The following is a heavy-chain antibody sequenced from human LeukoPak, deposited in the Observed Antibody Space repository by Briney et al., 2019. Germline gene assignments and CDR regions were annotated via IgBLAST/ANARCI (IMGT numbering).Heavy chain of an antibody. CDR1: GLTFSRYW. J-gene: IGHJ3*02. Sequence: PGGSLRLSCAASGLTFSRYWMHWVRQAPGKGLVWVSRINTDGRTITYADSVKGRFTISRDNSKNTLYLQMTSLRAEDTAVYYCARDLDRPYSVSFPWALDSGGQGTMVTVSS. CDR2: INTDGRTI. D-gene: IGHD1-26*01. CDR3: ARDLDRPYSVSFPWALDS. V-gene: IGHV3-74*01.